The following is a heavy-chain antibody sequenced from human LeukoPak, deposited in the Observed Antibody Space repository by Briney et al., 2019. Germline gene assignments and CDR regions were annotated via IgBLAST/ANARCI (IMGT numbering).Heavy chain of an antibody. CDR1: GGSFSGYY. V-gene: IGHV4-34*01. Sequence: PSETLSLTCAVYGGSFSGYYWSWIRQPPGKGLEWIGEINHSGSTNYNPSLKSRVTISVDTSKNQFSLKLSSVTAADTAVYYCARLRLVRGVIGCWFDPWGQGTLVTVSS. CDR3: ARLRLVRGVIGCWFDP. D-gene: IGHD3-10*01. CDR2: INHSGST. J-gene: IGHJ5*02.